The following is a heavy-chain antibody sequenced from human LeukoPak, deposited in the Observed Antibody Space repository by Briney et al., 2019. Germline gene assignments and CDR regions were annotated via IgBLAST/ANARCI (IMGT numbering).Heavy chain of an antibody. D-gene: IGHD5-12*01. CDR3: AREGGYSGYDPYYYYYYYMDV. Sequence: GASVKVSCKASGYTFTSYGISWVRQAPGQGLEWMGWVNTYNGNTNYAQKLQGRVTITADKSTSTAYMELSSLRSEDTAVYYCAREGGYSGYDPYYYYYYYMDVWGKGTTVTVSS. CDR2: VNTYNGNT. J-gene: IGHJ6*03. V-gene: IGHV1-18*01. CDR1: GYTFTSYG.